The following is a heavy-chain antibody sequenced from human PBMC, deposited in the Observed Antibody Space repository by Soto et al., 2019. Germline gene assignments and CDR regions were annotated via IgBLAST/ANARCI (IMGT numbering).Heavy chain of an antibody. CDR1: GFTCSSYW. CDR2: IKQDGSEE. CDR3: ARIAATGRGWDV. Sequence: EVQLVESGGGFVQPGGSLRLSCVDSGFTCSSYWMSWVRQAPVKGLEWVGNIKQDGSEENYVDSLKGRFTISRDNAKNSMYLPMHSLRAEYTAVYYCARIAATGRGWDVWGQGTTVVVSS. V-gene: IGHV3-7*01. J-gene: IGHJ6*02. D-gene: IGHD6-13*01.